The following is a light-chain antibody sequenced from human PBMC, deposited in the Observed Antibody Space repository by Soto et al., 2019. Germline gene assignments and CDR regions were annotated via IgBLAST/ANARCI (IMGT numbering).Light chain of an antibody. Sequence: EIVLTPSPATLSLYPGERGTLSRRASQSVSSSYLAWYQQKPGQAPRLLIYAASSRATGIPARFSGSWSGTDFTLTISRLEPEDFAVYYCQQYGSSPRTFGQGTK. CDR2: AAS. V-gene: IGKV3-20*01. CDR3: QQYGSSPRT. J-gene: IGKJ2*01. CDR1: QSVSSSY.